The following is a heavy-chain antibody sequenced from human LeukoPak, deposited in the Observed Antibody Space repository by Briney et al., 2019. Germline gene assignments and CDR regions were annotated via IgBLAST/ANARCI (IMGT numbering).Heavy chain of an antibody. D-gene: IGHD2-21*01. CDR2: IYLRDSDT. CDR1: AYTFTNSW. V-gene: IGHV5-51*01. Sequence: GESLKISCQCSAYTFTNSWIAWLRQMPGKGLEWMGIIYLRDSDTRYSPSFQGQVTISAHKSISTAYVQWSSLKASDSAMYYCAPKDYSTAWWFDNWGQGTLVTVSS. CDR3: APKDYSTAWWFDN. J-gene: IGHJ4*02.